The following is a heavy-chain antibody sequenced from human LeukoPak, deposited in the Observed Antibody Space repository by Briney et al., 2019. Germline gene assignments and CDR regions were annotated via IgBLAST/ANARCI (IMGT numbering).Heavy chain of an antibody. CDR3: ARDTTVAGIDY. J-gene: IGHJ4*02. CDR2: IYYSGST. CDR1: GGSISSYY. V-gene: IGHV4-59*01. Sequence: SETLSLTCTVSGGSISSYYWSWIRQPPGKGLEWIGYIYYSGSTNYNPSLKSRVTISVDTSKNQFSLKLSSVTAADTAVYYCARDTTVAGIDYWGQGTLVTVPS. D-gene: IGHD6-19*01.